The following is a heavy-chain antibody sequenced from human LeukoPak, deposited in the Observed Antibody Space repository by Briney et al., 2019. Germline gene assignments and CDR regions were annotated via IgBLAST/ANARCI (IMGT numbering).Heavy chain of an antibody. V-gene: IGHV3-11*01. Sequence: GGSLRLSCAASGFTFSDYYMSWIRQAPGKGLEWVSYISSSGSTIYYADSVKGRFTISRDNAKNSLYLQMNSLRAEDTAVYYCARAGLGYCSGGSCWGNYYYYMDVWGKGTTVTISS. J-gene: IGHJ6*03. D-gene: IGHD2-15*01. CDR3: ARAGLGYCSGGSCWGNYYYYMDV. CDR1: GFTFSDYY. CDR2: ISSSGSTI.